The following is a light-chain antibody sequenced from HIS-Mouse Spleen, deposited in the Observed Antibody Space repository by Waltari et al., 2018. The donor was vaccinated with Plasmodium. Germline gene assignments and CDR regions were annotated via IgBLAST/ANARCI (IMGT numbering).Light chain of an antibody. CDR1: QSVSSSY. CDR3: QQYNSYSWT. V-gene: IGKV3-20*01. CDR2: GAS. Sequence: EIVLTQSPGTLSLSPGERATLSCRASQSVSSSYLAWYQQKPGQAPRPLIYGASNRATGSPDRFSGSGSGTDFTLTISRLEPEDVATYYCQQYNSYSWTFGQGTKVEIK. J-gene: IGKJ1*01.